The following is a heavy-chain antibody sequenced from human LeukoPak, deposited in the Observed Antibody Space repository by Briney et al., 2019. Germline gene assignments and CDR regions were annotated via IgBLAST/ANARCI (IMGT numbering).Heavy chain of an antibody. D-gene: IGHD3-10*01. V-gene: IGHV3-23*01. CDR2: ISGSGGST. Sequence: GGSLRLSCAASGFTFSSYAMSWVRQAPGKGLEWVSAISGSGGSTYYADSVKGRFTISRDNSKNTLYLQMNSLRAEDTAVYYCAKDEFRITMVRGVIHYWGQGTLVTVSS. J-gene: IGHJ4*02. CDR1: GFTFSSYA. CDR3: AKDEFRITMVRGVIHY.